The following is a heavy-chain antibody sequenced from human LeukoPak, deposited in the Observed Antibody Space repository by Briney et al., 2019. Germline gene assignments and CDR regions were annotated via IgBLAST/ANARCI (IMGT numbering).Heavy chain of an antibody. Sequence: GGSLRLSCAASGFTFSSYGMRWVRQAPGKGLEWVAVISYDGSNKYYADSVKGRFTISRDNAKNSLYLQMNSLRAEDTAVYYCAREKSAENDYWGQGTPVTVSS. J-gene: IGHJ4*02. CDR2: ISYDGSNK. CDR1: GFTFSSYG. V-gene: IGHV3-30*03. CDR3: AREKSAENDY. D-gene: IGHD6-19*01.